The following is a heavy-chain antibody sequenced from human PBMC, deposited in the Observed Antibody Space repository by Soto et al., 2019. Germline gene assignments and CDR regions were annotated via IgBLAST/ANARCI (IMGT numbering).Heavy chain of an antibody. V-gene: IGHV4-61*01. CDR2: VSNSGST. CDR1: GDSVNTVNYY. D-gene: IGHD6-6*01. CDR3: ARGRGIAVRPYYYGMDV. Sequence: PSETRSLTCXVSGDSVNTVNYYWTWIRQPPGKGLEWIGYVSNSGSTNYSPSLKSRVTLSADTSKNQFYLRLTSVAAADTAVYYCARGRGIAVRPYYYGMDVWGQGTTVTVSS. J-gene: IGHJ6*02.